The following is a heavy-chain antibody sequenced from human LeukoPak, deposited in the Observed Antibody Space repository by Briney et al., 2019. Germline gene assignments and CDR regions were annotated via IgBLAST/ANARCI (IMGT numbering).Heavy chain of an antibody. D-gene: IGHD6-13*01. V-gene: IGHV3-21*01. Sequence: GGSLRLSCAASGFTFRSYSMNWVRQAPGKGLEWVSAIDPSSTYIYYADSVKGRFTISRDNAENSLYLQMNSLRVEDTAVYYCARDRGLAATGSVDCWGQGTLVTVSS. CDR2: IDPSSTYI. CDR1: GFTFRSYS. CDR3: ARDRGLAATGSVDC. J-gene: IGHJ4*02.